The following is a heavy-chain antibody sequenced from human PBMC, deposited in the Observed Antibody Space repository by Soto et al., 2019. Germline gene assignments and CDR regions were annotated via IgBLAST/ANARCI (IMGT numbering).Heavy chain of an antibody. D-gene: IGHD3-22*01. J-gene: IGHJ4*02. Sequence: ASVKFSCPTSGYKFTSYATHWVRKAPGQRLEWMGGINAGNGNTKYSQKLQGRVTITRDTSASTAYMELRGLRSEDTAVYYCVRGPDYEGYFDYWGQGTLVTVSS. CDR3: VRGPDYEGYFDY. CDR2: INAGNGNT. CDR1: GYKFTSYA. V-gene: IGHV1-3*01.